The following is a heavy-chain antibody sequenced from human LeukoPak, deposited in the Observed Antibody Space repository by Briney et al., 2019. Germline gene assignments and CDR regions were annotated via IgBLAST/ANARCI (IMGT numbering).Heavy chain of an antibody. Sequence: GRSLRLSCAASGFTFSSYTMNWVRQAPGKGLEWVSSISTTSSYIYYADSVKGRFTISRDNAKDSLYLQMNSLRAEDTAVYYCATAYSNYGYCLDYWGQGSLVTVTS. CDR3: ATAYSNYGYCLDY. CDR1: GFTFSSYT. CDR2: ISTTSSYI. V-gene: IGHV3-21*01. D-gene: IGHD3-10*01. J-gene: IGHJ4*02.